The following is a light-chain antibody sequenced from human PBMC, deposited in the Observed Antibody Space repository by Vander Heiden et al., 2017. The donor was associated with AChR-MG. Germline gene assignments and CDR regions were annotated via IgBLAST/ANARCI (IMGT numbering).Light chain of an antibody. CDR2: GAS. CDR1: QSVSTN. V-gene: IGKV3-15*01. CDR3: QQENSWPCT. Sequence: EIVMTQSPAILSVSPGERATLSCRASQSVSTNLAWYQHKPGQAPRLLIYGASTRATGIPARFSGSGSGTEFTLTISILQSDDFAVYYCQQENSWPCTFGQGTKLDIK. J-gene: IGKJ2*02.